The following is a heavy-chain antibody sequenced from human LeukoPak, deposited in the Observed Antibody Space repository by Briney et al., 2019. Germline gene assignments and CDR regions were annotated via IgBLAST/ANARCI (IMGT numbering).Heavy chain of an antibody. CDR3: ARGPIMMREVSYDY. Sequence: ASVKVSCKASGGTFSSYAISWVRQAPGQGLEWMGRINPNNGDTNYEQNFQGRVTMTRDTSISTAYMELNALRSDDMAMYYCARGPIMMREVSYDYWGQGTLVTVSS. D-gene: IGHD3-16*01. CDR2: INPNNGDT. CDR1: GGTFSSYA. V-gene: IGHV1-2*06. J-gene: IGHJ4*02.